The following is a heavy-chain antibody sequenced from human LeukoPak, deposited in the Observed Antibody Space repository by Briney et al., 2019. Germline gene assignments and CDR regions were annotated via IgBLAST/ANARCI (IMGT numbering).Heavy chain of an antibody. CDR2: ISSSSSYI. D-gene: IGHD4-17*01. V-gene: IGHV3-21*01. CDR3: ARDPDYGDYAPLYGMDV. CDR1: GFTFSDYS. J-gene: IGHJ6*02. Sequence: PGGSLRLSCAASGFTFSDYSMNWVRQAPGKGLEWVSSISSSSSYIYYADSVKGRFTISRDNAKNSLYLQMNSLRAEDTAVYYCARDPDYGDYAPLYGMDVWGQGTTVTVS.